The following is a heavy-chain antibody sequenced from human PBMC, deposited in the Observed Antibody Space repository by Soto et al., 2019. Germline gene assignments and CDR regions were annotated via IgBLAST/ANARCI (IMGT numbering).Heavy chain of an antibody. CDR1: GFTFSSYA. CDR2: MSGSGGST. Sequence: GGSLRLSCAASGFTFSSYAMSLVRQAPGKGLEWVSSMSGSGGSTYYADAVKGRFTISRENSKNTLYLQMNSLRAEDTAVYYCARVPTATDAFDIWGQGTMVTVSS. J-gene: IGHJ3*02. D-gene: IGHD1-1*01. CDR3: ARVPTATDAFDI. V-gene: IGHV3-23*01.